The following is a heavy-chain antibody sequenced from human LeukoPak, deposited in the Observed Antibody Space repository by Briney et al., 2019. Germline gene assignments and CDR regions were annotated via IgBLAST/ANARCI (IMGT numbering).Heavy chain of an antibody. CDR3: ARYSPEPYYYYYGMDV. CDR1: GFTFSSYW. D-gene: IGHD4-4*01. CDR2: INSDGSST. V-gene: IGHV3-74*01. Sequence: PGGSLRLSCAASGFTFSSYWMHWVRHAPGKGRVWVSRINSDGSSTSYADSVKGRFTISRDNAKNTLYLQMNSLRAEDTAVYYCARYSPEPYYYYYGMDVWGQGTTVTVSS. J-gene: IGHJ6*02.